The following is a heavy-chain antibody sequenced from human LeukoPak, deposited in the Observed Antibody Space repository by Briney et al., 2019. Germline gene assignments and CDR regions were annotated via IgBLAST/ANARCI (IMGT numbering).Heavy chain of an antibody. CDR3: ARNNGMDV. CDR1: GFTLSNHW. CDR2: VNRDGSET. V-gene: IGHV3-7*03. Sequence: PGGSLRLSCAASGFTLSNHWMTRVRQVPGRGPEWVANVNRDGSETNYLDSVKGRFTISKDNAKNSLYLQMNSLRAEDTALYHCARNNGMDVWGQGTTVIVSS. J-gene: IGHJ6*02.